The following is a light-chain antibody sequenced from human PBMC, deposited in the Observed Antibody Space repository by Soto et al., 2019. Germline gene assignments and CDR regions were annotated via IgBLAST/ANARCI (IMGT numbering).Light chain of an antibody. CDR1: QSVDNF. CDR2: ATT. J-gene: IGKJ1*01. Sequence: DIPMTQSPSSLSASVGDRVTITCRTSQSVDNFLNWYQQKPGKAPKLLIYATTTLQNGVPSSCNGSGSATENTLTTSSLQPEDFATYFCHHNYLNPPWTFGQGTMVEI. V-gene: IGKV1-39*01. CDR3: HHNYLNPPWT.